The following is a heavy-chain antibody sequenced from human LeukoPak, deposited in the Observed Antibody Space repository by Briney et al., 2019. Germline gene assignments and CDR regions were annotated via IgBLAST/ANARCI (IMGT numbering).Heavy chain of an antibody. Sequence: ASVKVSCKASGYTFTSYYMHWVGQAPGQGLEWMGIINPSSGSTSYAQKFQGRVTMTRDMSTSTVYMELSSLRSEDTAVYYCARVSRSSGYYYDSSGYPIRSDAFDIWGQGTMVTVSS. V-gene: IGHV1-46*01. CDR2: INPSSGST. CDR1: GYTFTSYY. CDR3: ARVSRSSGYYYDSSGYPIRSDAFDI. J-gene: IGHJ3*02. D-gene: IGHD3-22*01.